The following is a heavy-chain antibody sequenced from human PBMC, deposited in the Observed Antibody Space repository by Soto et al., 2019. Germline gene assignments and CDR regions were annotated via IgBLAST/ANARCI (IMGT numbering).Heavy chain of an antibody. Sequence: LSQTLSLTCAISGDSVSSNRAAWNWIRQSPSRGLEWLGRTYYRSKWYNDYVVSVKSRITINPDTSNNQFSLQLSSVTPEDTAVYYCARAYYILTGRSNSSYYGIDVWGQGTTGTVSS. CDR3: ARAYYILTGRSNSSYYGIDV. D-gene: IGHD3-9*01. V-gene: IGHV6-1*01. J-gene: IGHJ6*02. CDR1: GDSVSSNRAA. CDR2: TYYRSKWYN.